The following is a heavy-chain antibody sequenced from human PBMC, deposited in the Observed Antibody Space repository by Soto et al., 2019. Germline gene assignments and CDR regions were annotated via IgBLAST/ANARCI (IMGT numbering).Heavy chain of an antibody. D-gene: IGHD1-20*01. CDR1: EFTFAKYY. CDR3: ARGNWNYYYGFDV. Sequence: GGALRLSCAAPEFTFAKYYMTWVRRAPGKGTEWVANIKPDGSEQYYVDSVKGRFTISRDNANNSLYLQLNSLRAEDTAVYFCARGNWNYYYGFDVWGQGTTVTVSS. CDR2: IKPDGSEQ. J-gene: IGHJ6*02. V-gene: IGHV3-7*01.